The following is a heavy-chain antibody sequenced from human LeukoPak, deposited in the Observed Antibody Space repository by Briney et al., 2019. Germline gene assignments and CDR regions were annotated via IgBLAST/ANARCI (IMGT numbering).Heavy chain of an antibody. J-gene: IGHJ4*02. CDR1: GFTFSAYW. D-gene: IGHD6-19*01. Sequence: GSLRLSCAASGFTFSAYWIHWIRQPPGKGLEWIGEINHSGSTNYNPSLKSRVTISVDTSKNQFSLKLSSVTAADTAVYYCAREAGAQAEFDYWGQGTLVTVSS. CDR3: AREAGAQAEFDY. CDR2: INHSGST. V-gene: IGHV4-34*01.